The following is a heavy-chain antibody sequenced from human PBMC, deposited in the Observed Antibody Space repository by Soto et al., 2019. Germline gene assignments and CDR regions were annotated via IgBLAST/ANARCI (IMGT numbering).Heavy chain of an antibody. CDR1: GGSFSGYY. CDR3: ASNMVRGRDY. J-gene: IGHJ4*02. Sequence: QVQLQQWGAGLLKPSETLSLTCAVYGGSFSGYYWSWIRQPPGKGLEWIGEINHSGSTNYNPSLKSRVTISVDTSKNQFSLKVTSVTAADTAVYYCASNMVRGRDYWGQGTLVTVSS. D-gene: IGHD3-10*01. V-gene: IGHV4-34*01. CDR2: INHSGST.